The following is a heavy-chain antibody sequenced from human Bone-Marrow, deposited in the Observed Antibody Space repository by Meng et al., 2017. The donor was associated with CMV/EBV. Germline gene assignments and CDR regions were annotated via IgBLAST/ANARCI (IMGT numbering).Heavy chain of an antibody. CDR1: GGSISSSFYY. J-gene: IGHJ4*02. D-gene: IGHD4-23*01. CDR2: IYYSGST. V-gene: IGHV4-61*05. CDR3: ARTYGGNIDY. Sequence: SETLSLTCTVSGGSISSSFYYWGWIRQPPGKGLEWIGYIYYSGSTNYNPSLKSRVTISVDTSKNQFSLKLSSVTAADTAVYYCARTYGGNIDYWGQGTLVTASS.